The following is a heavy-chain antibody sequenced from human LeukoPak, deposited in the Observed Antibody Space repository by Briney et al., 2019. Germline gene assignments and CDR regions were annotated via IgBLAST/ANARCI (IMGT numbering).Heavy chain of an antibody. D-gene: IGHD2-21*02. J-gene: IGHJ4*02. CDR2: INAGNGNT. CDR1: GYTFTSYA. V-gene: IGHV1-3*01. CDR3: AILAYCGGDCYSSYFDY. Sequence: ASVKVSCKASGYTFTSYAMHWVRQAPGQRLEWMGWINAGNGNTKYSQKFQGRVTITRDTSASTAYMELSSLRSEDTAVYYCAILAYCGGDCYSSYFDYWGQGTLVTVSS.